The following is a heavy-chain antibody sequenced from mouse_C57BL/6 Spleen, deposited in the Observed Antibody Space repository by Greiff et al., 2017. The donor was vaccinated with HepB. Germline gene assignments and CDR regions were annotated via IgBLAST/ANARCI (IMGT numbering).Heavy chain of an antibody. CDR1: GYAFSSSW. Sequence: QVQLQQSGPELVKPGASVKISCKASGYAFSSSWMNWVKQRPGKGLEWIGRIYPGDGDTNYNGKFKGKATLTADKSSSTAYMQLSSLTSEDSAVYFCARYSNYDWFAYWGQGTLVTVSA. CDR3: ARYSNYDWFAY. J-gene: IGHJ3*01. D-gene: IGHD2-5*01. V-gene: IGHV1-82*01. CDR2: IYPGDGDT.